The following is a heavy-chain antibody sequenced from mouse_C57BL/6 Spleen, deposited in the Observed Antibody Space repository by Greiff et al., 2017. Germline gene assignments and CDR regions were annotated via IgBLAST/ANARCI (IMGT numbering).Heavy chain of an antibody. Sequence: VKLVESGAELVRPGASVTLSCKASGYTFTDYEMHWVKQTPVHGLEWIGAIDPETGGTAYNQKFKGKAILTADKSSSTAYMELRSLTSEDSAVYYCTRGSSYGDYWGQGTTLTVSS. V-gene: IGHV1-15*01. J-gene: IGHJ2*01. CDR2: IDPETGGT. CDR1: GYTFTDYE. D-gene: IGHD1-1*01. CDR3: TRGSSYGDY.